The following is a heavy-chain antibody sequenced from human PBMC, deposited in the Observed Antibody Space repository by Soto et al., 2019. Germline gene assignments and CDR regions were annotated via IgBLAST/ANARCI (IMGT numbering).Heavy chain of an antibody. CDR1: GDSITSGGYY. J-gene: IGHJ6*02. Sequence: PSETLSLTCTVSGDSITSGGYYWSWLRQPPXKGLEWIGYIYHSGGASYNPSLRGRAVISIDTSKNQFSLRLNAVTAADTATYYCARDYYGAGSQYYYYGMEVWGQGTTVTVSS. D-gene: IGHD3-10*01. CDR3: ARDYYGAGSQYYYYGMEV. V-gene: IGHV4-31*02. CDR2: IYHSGGA.